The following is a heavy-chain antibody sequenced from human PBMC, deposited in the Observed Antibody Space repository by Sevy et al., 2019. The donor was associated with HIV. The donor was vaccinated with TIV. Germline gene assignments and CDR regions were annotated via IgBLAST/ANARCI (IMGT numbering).Heavy chain of an antibody. CDR1: GFTFSSYG. D-gene: IGHD6-19*01. V-gene: IGHV3-30*18. Sequence: GGSLRLSCAASGFTFSSYGMHWVRQAPGKGLEWVAVISYDGSNKYYADSVKGRFTISRDNCKNTLYLQRNSLRAEDTAVYYSAKDHSGWYWGMDVWGQGTTVTVSS. CDR3: AKDHSGWYWGMDV. CDR2: ISYDGSNK. J-gene: IGHJ6*02.